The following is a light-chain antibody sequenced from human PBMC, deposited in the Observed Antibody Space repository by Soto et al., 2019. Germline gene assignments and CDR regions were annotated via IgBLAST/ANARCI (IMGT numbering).Light chain of an antibody. CDR2: EVS. CDR1: SSDVGGYNY. Sequence: QSALTQPASVSGSPGQSITIICTGTSSDVGGYNYVSWYQQYPGKAPKLMIYEVSNRPSGVSNRFSGSKSGNTASLTISGLQAEDEAEYYCSSYTSSSTLLFGGGTKVTVL. V-gene: IGLV2-14*01. J-gene: IGLJ2*01. CDR3: SSYTSSSTLL.